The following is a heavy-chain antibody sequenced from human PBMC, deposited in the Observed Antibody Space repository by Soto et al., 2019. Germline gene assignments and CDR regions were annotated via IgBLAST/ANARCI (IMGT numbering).Heavy chain of an antibody. CDR2: INHSGST. J-gene: IGHJ6*02. CDR3: ARVSGIYYYGMDV. Sequence: KASETLSLTCAVYGGSFSGYYWNWIRQPPGKGLEWIGEINHSGSTNYNPSLKSRVTISVDTSKNQFSLKLSSVTAADTAVYYCARVSGIYYYGMDVWGQGTTVT. D-gene: IGHD3-10*01. CDR1: GGSFSGYY. V-gene: IGHV4-34*01.